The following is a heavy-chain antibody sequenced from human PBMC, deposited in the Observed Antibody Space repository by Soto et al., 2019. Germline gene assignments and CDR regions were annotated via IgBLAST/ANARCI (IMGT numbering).Heavy chain of an antibody. CDR2: ISSGGRT. CDR1: KFTFTNYV. D-gene: IGHD3-10*01. V-gene: IGHV3-23*01. Sequence: EVQLLESGGGLVQPGGSLRLSCAASKFTFTNYVLSWVRRAPGKGLEWVSAISSGGRTYYADSVKGRFTVSRDNSNNTLYLQMNNLTADDTAVYYCAKGGGSGNYRVDSWGQGTLVTVS. CDR3: AKGGGSGNYRVDS. J-gene: IGHJ4*02.